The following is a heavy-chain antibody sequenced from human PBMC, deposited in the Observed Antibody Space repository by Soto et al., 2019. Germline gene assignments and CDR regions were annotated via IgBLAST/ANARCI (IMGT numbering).Heavy chain of an antibody. CDR2: IYYSGST. CDR3: ARRYGASFDY. D-gene: IGHD4-17*01. Sequence: PSETLSLTCTVSGGSISSYYWSWIRQPPGKGLEWIGNIYYSGSTNYNPSLKSRVTISVDTSKNQFSLKLSSVTAADTAVYYCARRYGASFDYWGQGTLVTVS. J-gene: IGHJ4*02. CDR1: GGSISSYY. V-gene: IGHV4-59*01.